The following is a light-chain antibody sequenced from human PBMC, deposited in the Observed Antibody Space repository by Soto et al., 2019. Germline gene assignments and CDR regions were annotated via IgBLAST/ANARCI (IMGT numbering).Light chain of an antibody. V-gene: IGLV2-8*01. CDR2: EVT. CDR3: SSYINGNPII. J-gene: IGLJ2*01. CDR1: GSDIGRYNY. Sequence: QSALTQPPSASGSPGQSVTISCTGTGSDIGRYNYVSWYQQHPGKAPKLMLYEVTKRPSGAPDRFSGSKSGNTASLTVSELQAEDEADYYCSSYINGNPIIFGGGTKVTVL.